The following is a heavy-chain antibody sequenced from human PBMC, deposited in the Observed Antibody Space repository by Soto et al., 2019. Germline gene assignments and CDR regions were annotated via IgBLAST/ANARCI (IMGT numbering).Heavy chain of an antibody. CDR1: GFTFSSYG. CDR3: AKDNSVVPAAIEIYSLY. CDR2: ISYDGSNK. Sequence: GGSLRLSCAASGFTFSSYGMHWVRQAPGKGLEWVAVISYDGSNKYYADSVKGRFTISRDNSKNTLYLQMNSLRAEDTAVYYCAKDNSVVPAAIEIYSLYWGQALLVTV. V-gene: IGHV3-30*18. J-gene: IGHJ4*02. D-gene: IGHD2-2*02.